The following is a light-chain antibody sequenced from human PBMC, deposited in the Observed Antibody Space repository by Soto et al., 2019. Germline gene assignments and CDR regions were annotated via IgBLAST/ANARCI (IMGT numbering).Light chain of an antibody. J-gene: IGKJ2*01. CDR1: QSVSSRY. CDR2: GAS. V-gene: IGKV3-20*01. CDR3: QQYASTPPYT. Sequence: ESVLTQSPGTLSLSPGERATLSCRARQSVSSRYLGWYQQKPGQAPRLLIYGASSRATGIPDRFSGSGSRTDFTLTISRLEPEDFAVYYCQQYASTPPYTFGQGTKLEIK.